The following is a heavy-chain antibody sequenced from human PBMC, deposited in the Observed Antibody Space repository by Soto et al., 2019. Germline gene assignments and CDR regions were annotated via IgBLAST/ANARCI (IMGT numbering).Heavy chain of an antibody. CDR3: ARAIVVVVAATPADSCGMDV. J-gene: IGHJ6*02. CDR1: GGTFSSYA. Sequence: QVQLVQSGAEVKKPGSSVKVSCKASGGTFSSYAISWVRQAPGQGLEWMGGIIPIFSTANYAQKFQGRVTITADESRCTAYMGLSSLRSEDTAVYYCARAIVVVVAATPADSCGMDVWGQGPTVTVSS. CDR2: IIPIFSTA. V-gene: IGHV1-69*12. D-gene: IGHD2-15*01.